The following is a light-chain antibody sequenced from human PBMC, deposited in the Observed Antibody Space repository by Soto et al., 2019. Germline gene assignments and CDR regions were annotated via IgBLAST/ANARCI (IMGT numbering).Light chain of an antibody. Sequence: IQMTQSPSTLSASVGDIFTITCRASQSISSYLNWYQQKPGKAPKLLIYKASTLKSGVPSRFSGSGSGTEFTLTISSLQPDDFATYYCQHYNSYSEAFGQGTKVDIK. V-gene: IGKV1-5*03. CDR1: QSISSY. CDR2: KAS. J-gene: IGKJ1*01. CDR3: QHYNSYSEA.